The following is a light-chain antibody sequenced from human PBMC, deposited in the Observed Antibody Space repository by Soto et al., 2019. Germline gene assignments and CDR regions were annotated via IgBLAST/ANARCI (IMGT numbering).Light chain of an antibody. CDR1: SSNIGTNA. CDR3: AAWDDSLNGYV. V-gene: IGLV1-44*01. J-gene: IGLJ1*01. CDR2: NNN. Sequence: VLTQPPSASGTPGQRVTIPCSGGSSNIGTNAVNWYQQLPGTAPKLLIYNNNQRPSGVPDRFSGSKSGTSASLAISGLQSEDEADYYCAAWDDSLNGYVFGTGTKVTVL.